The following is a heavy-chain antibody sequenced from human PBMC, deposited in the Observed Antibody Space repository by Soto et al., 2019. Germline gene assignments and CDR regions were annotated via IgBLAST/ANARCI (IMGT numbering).Heavy chain of an antibody. V-gene: IGHV3-13*04. CDR2: IGTAGDT. CDR1: GFTFSSYD. CDR3: AKATPYSSSSYYFDY. Sequence: GGSLRLSCAASGFTFSSYDMHWVRQATGKGLEWVSAIGTAGDTYYPGSVKGRFTISRDNSKNTLYLQMNSLRAEDTAVYFCAKATPYSSSSYYFDYWGQGTPVTVSS. D-gene: IGHD6-13*01. J-gene: IGHJ4*02.